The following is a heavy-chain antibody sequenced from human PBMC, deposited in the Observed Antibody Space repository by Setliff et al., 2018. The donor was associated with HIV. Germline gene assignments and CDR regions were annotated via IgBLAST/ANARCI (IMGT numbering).Heavy chain of an antibody. CDR1: GFTFSSYP. CDR3: VRDYVRPGTVGTTSPLDN. D-gene: IGHD1-26*01. J-gene: IGHJ1*01. CDR2: LIENGVDK. Sequence: GGSLRLSCAASGFTFSSYPMSWVRQAPGKGLEWVSGLIENGVDKYYAGSVKGRFTISRDNSKNTLTMVMNSLRAEDTAMYYCVRDYVRPGTVGTTSPLDNWGQGTLVTVSS. V-gene: IGHV3-23*01.